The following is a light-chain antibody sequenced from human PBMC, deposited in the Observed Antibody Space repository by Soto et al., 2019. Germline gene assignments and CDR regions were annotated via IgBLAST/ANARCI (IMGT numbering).Light chain of an antibody. CDR1: SNDVGDYNF. J-gene: IGLJ2*01. V-gene: IGLV2-14*01. CDR2: KVS. Sequence: QSALTQPASVSGSPGQSNTISCTGTSNDVGDYNFVSWYQQHPDKAPKLIIYKVSDRPSGVSDRFSGSKSGNTASLTISGLQAEDEADYYCSSFIRTGPPVFGGGTKLTVL. CDR3: SSFIRTGPPV.